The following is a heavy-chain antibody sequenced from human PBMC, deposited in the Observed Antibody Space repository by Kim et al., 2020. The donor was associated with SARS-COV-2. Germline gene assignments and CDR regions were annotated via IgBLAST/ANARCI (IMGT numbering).Heavy chain of an antibody. CDR3: ARDYGDGFH. J-gene: IGHJ1*01. D-gene: IGHD7-27*01. Sequence: GGSLRLSCAASGFTFSSYSMNWVRQAPGKGLEWVSYISSSSTIYYADSVKGRFTISRDNAKNSLYLQMNSLRDEDTAVYYCARDYGDGFHWGQGTLVTVS. CDR2: ISSSSTI. V-gene: IGHV3-48*02. CDR1: GFTFSSYS.